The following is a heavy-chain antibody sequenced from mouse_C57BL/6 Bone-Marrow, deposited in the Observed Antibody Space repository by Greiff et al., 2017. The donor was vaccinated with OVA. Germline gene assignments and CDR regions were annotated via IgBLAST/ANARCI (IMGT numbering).Heavy chain of an antibody. V-gene: IGHV5-6-4*01. Sequence: EVKLVESGGGLVKPGGSLKLSCAASGFTFSSYAMSWVRQTPEKRLEWVATISSGSSTIYYADTVKGRFTISGDTAKNTLFLQMTSLRSEDPAMYYCTRWLYSNPLAYWGQGTLVTVSA. J-gene: IGHJ3*01. D-gene: IGHD2-5*01. CDR2: ISSGSSTI. CDR1: GFTFSSYA. CDR3: TRWLYSNPLAY.